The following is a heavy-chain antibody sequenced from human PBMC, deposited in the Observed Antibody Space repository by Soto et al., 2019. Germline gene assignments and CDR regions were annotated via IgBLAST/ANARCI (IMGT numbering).Heavy chain of an antibody. CDR1: GFTFSSYS. J-gene: IGHJ1*01. CDR3: AREDESSGYAGTFHH. V-gene: IGHV3-21*01. CDR2: ISSSSSYI. Sequence: PGGSLRLSRAASGFTFSSYSMNWVRQAPGKGLEWVSSISSSSSYIYYADSVKGRFTISRDNAKNTLSLQMDTLRAEDTAVYYCAREDESSGYAGTFHHWGQGTQVTVSS. D-gene: IGHD3-22*01.